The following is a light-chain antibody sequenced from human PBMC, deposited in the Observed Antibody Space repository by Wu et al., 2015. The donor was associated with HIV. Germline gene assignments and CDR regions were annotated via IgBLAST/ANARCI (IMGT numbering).Light chain of an antibody. V-gene: IGKV1-5*03. CDR3: QQYNSYPLT. J-gene: IGKJ4*01. CDR2: KAS. Sequence: DIQMTQSPSTLSASLGDRVTITCRASQSITTWLAWYQQKPGKVPKVLIYKASSLESGVPSRSSGSGSGTEFTLTISSLQPDDFATYYCQQYNSYPLTFGGGTKVEIK. CDR1: QSITTW.